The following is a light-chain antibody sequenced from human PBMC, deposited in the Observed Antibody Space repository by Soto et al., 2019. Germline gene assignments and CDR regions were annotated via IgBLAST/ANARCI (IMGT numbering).Light chain of an antibody. V-gene: IGKV3-11*01. J-gene: IGKJ5*01. Sequence: ESVVTPSPATLSWSPGETATLSCRASQSVSSYLAWYQQKPRQAPRLLIYDASNRATGIPARFSDSGSGTDFTLTISSLEPEDFAVYYCQQRSNWPSITFGQGTRLEIK. CDR3: QQRSNWPSIT. CDR2: DAS. CDR1: QSVSSY.